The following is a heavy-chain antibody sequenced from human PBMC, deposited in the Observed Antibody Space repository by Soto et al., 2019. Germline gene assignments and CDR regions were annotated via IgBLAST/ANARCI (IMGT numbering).Heavy chain of an antibody. CDR3: TRETVAGRTGLDS. D-gene: IGHD1-1*01. J-gene: IGHJ4*02. CDR1: GFNVGAFA. V-gene: IGHV3-23*01. CDR2: ISVSDGFI. Sequence: PXGSLGLSCAASGFNVGAFAVNWVRQAPGKGLEWVAGISVSDGFIYYSDSVRGRFYISRDASENILYLQMNSLRVDDTALYYCTRETVAGRTGLDSWGQGTLVTVSS.